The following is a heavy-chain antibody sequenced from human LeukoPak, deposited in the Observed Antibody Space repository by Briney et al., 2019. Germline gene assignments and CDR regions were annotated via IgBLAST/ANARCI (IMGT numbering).Heavy chain of an antibody. Sequence: AGGSLRLSCAASGFTFSSYWMSWVRQATGKGLEWVANITQDGSEKYYVDSVKGRFTISRDNAKNSLYLQMNSLRAEDTAVYYCARDVLWFGEFLYGMDVWGQGTTVTVSS. J-gene: IGHJ6*02. CDR1: GFTFSSYW. V-gene: IGHV3-7*01. CDR2: ITQDGSEK. D-gene: IGHD3-10*01. CDR3: ARDVLWFGEFLYGMDV.